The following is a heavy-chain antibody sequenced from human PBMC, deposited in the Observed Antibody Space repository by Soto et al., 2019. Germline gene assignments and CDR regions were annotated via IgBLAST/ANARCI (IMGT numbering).Heavy chain of an antibody. Sequence: ASVKVSCKASGYTFTSYGISWVRQAPGEGLEWMGWISAYNGNTNYAQKLQGRVTMTTDTSTSTAYMELRSLRSDDTAVYYCARGYGSGSYYNGGGFDPWGQGTLVTVSS. CDR1: GYTFTSYG. CDR3: ARGYGSGSYYNGGGFDP. V-gene: IGHV1-18*04. CDR2: ISAYNGNT. D-gene: IGHD3-10*01. J-gene: IGHJ5*02.